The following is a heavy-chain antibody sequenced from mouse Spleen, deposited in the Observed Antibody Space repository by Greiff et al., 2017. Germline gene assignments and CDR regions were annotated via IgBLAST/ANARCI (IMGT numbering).Heavy chain of an antibody. CDR1: GYTFTSYG. V-gene: IGHV1-81*01. CDR3: ARSYYDYLYYAMDY. Sequence: VQLQQSGAELARPGASVKLSCKASGYTFTSYGISWVKQRPGQGLEWIGEIYPRSGNTYYNEKFKGKATLTADKSSSTAYMELRSLTSEDSAVYFCARSYYDYLYYAMDYWGQGTSVTVSS. J-gene: IGHJ4*01. CDR2: IYPRSGNT. D-gene: IGHD2-4*01.